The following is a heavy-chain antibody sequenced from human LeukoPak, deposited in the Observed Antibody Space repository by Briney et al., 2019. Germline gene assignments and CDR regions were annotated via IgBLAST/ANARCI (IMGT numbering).Heavy chain of an antibody. V-gene: IGHV4-34*01. CDR3: ARGIGDY. CDR2: INHSGST. D-gene: IGHD3-16*02. Sequence: PSETLSLTCAVYGGSLSGYYWSWIRQPPGKGLEWIGEINHSGSTNYNPSLKSRVTISVDTSKNQFSLKLSSVTAADTAVYYCARGIGDYWGQGTLVTVSS. J-gene: IGHJ4*02. CDR1: GGSLSGYY.